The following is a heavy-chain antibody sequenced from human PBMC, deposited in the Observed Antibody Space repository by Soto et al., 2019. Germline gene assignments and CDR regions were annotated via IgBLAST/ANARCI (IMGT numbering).Heavy chain of an antibody. CDR3: ARGGFWSGYYMYWFDP. CDR2: MNPNSGNT. CDR1: GYTFTSYD. J-gene: IGHJ5*02. D-gene: IGHD3-3*01. Sequence: QVQLVQSGAEVKKPGASVKVSCKASGYTFTSYDINWVRQATGQGLEWMGWMNPNSGNTGYAQKLQGIVTMTRDTSIITGYIEVSSLISEDTAVYYCARGGFWSGYYMYWFDPWGQGTLGTVSS. V-gene: IGHV1-8*01.